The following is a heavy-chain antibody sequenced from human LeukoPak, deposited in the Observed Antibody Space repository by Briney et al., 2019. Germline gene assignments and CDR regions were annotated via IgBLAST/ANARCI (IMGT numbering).Heavy chain of an antibody. CDR3: ARGGLGIAAAGSYYYYYMDV. D-gene: IGHD6-13*01. CDR2: IYTSGSA. CDR1: GGSISSYY. Sequence: SETLSLTYTVSGGSISSYYWSWIRQPAGKGLEWVGRIYTSGSANYNPSLKSRGTMSVDTSKNQFSLKLSSVTAADTAVYYCARGGLGIAAAGSYYYYYMDVWGKGTTVSVSS. V-gene: IGHV4-4*07. J-gene: IGHJ6*03.